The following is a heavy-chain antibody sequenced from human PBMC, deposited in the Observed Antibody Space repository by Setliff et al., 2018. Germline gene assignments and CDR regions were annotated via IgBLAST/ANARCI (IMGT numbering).Heavy chain of an antibody. CDR1: GYSISSGYY. V-gene: IGHV4-38-2*01. Sequence: SETLSLTCAVSGYSISSGYYWGWIRQPPGKGLEWIGSIYHSGSTYYNPSLKSRVTISVDTSKNQFSLKLSSVTAADTAMYYCARQVSWFDPWGQGTLVTVSS. CDR2: IYHSGST. CDR3: ARQVSWFDP. J-gene: IGHJ5*02.